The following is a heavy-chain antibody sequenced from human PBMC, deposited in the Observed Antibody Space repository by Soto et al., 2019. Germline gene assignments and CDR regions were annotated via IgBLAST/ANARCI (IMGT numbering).Heavy chain of an antibody. D-gene: IGHD3-22*01. CDR3: ARVGLLYYYDSRGKRRRRHDAFDI. Sequence: QVQLVQSGAEVKKPGSSVKVSCKASGGTFSSYAISWVRQAPGQGLEWMGGIIPIFGTVNYAQKFQGRVTITADESTRTAYMELSSLRSEDTAVYYCARVGLLYYYDSRGKRRRRHDAFDIWGQGTMVTVSS. J-gene: IGHJ3*02. CDR2: IIPIFGTV. CDR1: GGTFSSYA. V-gene: IGHV1-69*12.